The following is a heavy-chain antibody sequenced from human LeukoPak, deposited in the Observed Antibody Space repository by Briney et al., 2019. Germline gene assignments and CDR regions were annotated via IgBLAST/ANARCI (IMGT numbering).Heavy chain of an antibody. CDR2: INPNSGGT. CDR3: ARGGVPAAMGDGQYFQH. D-gene: IGHD2-2*01. J-gene: IGHJ1*01. CDR1: GYTFTGYY. Sequence: ASVKVSCKASGYTFTGYYMHWVRQAPGQGLEWMGWINPNSGGTNYAQKFQGRVTMTRDTSISTAYMELSRLRSDDTAVYYCARGGVPAAMGDGQYFQHWGQGTLVTVSS. V-gene: IGHV1-2*02.